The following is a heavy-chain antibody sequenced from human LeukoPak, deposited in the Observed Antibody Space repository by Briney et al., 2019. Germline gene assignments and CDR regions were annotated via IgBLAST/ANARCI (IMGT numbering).Heavy chain of an antibody. V-gene: IGHV4-4*07. CDR3: ARDTFWLGKYYFDY. Sequence: SETLSLICTVSGGSISTYYWSWIRQPAGKGLEWIGRIYTSGSTSYNPSLKSRVTMSVDTSKKQFSLKLNSVTAADTAVYYCARDTFWLGKYYFDYWGQGTLVTVSS. D-gene: IGHD3-9*01. CDR2: IYTSGST. J-gene: IGHJ4*02. CDR1: GGSISTYY.